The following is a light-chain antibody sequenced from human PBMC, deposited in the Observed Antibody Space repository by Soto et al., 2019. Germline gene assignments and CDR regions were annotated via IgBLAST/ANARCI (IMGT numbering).Light chain of an antibody. CDR1: SGHSSYA. V-gene: IGLV4-69*01. CDR3: QTWGTGFQA. CDR2: LNNDGSH. J-gene: IGLJ2*01. Sequence: QSVLTQSPSASASLGASVKLTCTLSSGHSSYAIAWHQKQPGKGPRYLMDLNNDGSHTKGDGIPDRFSGSSSGAERYLIISSLQSEDEADYYCQTWGTGFQAFGCGTTLTVL.